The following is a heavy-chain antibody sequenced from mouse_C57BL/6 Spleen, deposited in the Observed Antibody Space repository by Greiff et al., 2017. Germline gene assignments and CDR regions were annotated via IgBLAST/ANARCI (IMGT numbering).Heavy chain of an antibody. D-gene: IGHD1-1*01. CDR3: THYGSSYGRAGFAY. V-gene: IGHV14-4*01. CDR2: IDPENGDT. CDR1: GFNIKDYY. J-gene: IGHJ3*01. Sequence: VQLQQSGAELVRPGASVKLSCTASGFNIKDYYMHWVKQRPEQGLEWIGWIDPENGDTEYASKFQGKATITADTSSNTAYLQLSSLTSEDTAVYYCTHYGSSYGRAGFAYWGQGTLVTVSA.